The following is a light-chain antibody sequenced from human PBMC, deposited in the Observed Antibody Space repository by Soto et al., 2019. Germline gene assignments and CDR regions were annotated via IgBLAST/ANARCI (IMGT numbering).Light chain of an antibody. V-gene: IGLV2-14*01. CDR3: DSYTSSRAYV. Sequence: QCLLTQPASVSGSPGQSITISCTGTISDVGGYNYVSWYQQQSGKAPKLIIHEVSNRPSGVSNRFSGSKSGNTASLTISGLQAEDEADYYCDSYTSSRAYVFGIGTKVTVL. J-gene: IGLJ1*01. CDR1: ISDVGGYNY. CDR2: EVS.